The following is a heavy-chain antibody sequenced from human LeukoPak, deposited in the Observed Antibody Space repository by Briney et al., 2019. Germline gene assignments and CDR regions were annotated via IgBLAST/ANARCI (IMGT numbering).Heavy chain of an antibody. J-gene: IGHJ6*03. CDR1: GGSISSSNYY. CDR3: ARTGFWSGYSHYYYYYYMDV. D-gene: IGHD3-3*01. Sequence: PSETLSLTCTVSGGSISSSNYYWGWIRQPPGKGLEWIGTIYYSGSTYYNSSLKSRVTISIDTSKNQFSLKLSSVTAADTAVYYCARTGFWSGYSHYYYYYYMDVWGKGTTVTVSS. V-gene: IGHV4-39*07. CDR2: IYYSGST.